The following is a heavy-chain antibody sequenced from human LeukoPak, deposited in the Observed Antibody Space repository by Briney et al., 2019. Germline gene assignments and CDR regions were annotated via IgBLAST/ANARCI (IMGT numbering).Heavy chain of an antibody. Sequence: GGSLRLSCAASGFTVSSNYTSWVRQAPGKGLEWVSVIYSGGSTYYADSVKGRFTISRDNSKNTLYLQMNSLRAEDTAVYYCARNWNDALDYWGQGTLVTVSS. D-gene: IGHD1-1*01. CDR1: GFTVSSNY. CDR3: ARNWNDALDY. V-gene: IGHV3-53*01. CDR2: IYSGGST. J-gene: IGHJ4*02.